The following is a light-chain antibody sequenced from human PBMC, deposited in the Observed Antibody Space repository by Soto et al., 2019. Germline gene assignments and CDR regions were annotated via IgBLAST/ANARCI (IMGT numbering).Light chain of an antibody. J-gene: IGKJ3*01. CDR2: DAS. Sequence: DIQMTQSPSSLSATVGDRITITCRASQTIGTYLNWYQQEPGRAPKLLIYDASYLQNGVPSRFSGSASGTDFTLSISNLRPEDFATYYCQQSFSIPFTFGPGTKVDIK. CDR3: QQSFSIPFT. V-gene: IGKV1-39*01. CDR1: QTIGTY.